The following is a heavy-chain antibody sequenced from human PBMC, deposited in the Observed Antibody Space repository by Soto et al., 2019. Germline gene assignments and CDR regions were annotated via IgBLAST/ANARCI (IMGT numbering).Heavy chain of an antibody. V-gene: IGHV3-23*01. CDR3: GKDPNGDCVGAFDF. J-gene: IGHJ3*01. Sequence: EVQLLESGGGSVQPGGSLRLSCAASGVGFSSYAMSWVRQAPGKGPEWVSGISASGRNTYYADSVKGRSTISRDNSKNMLDLQMNNLRAEDTALYYCGKDPNGDCVGAFDFWGQGTMVTVSS. D-gene: IGHD2-21*02. CDR1: GVGFSSYA. CDR2: ISASGRNT.